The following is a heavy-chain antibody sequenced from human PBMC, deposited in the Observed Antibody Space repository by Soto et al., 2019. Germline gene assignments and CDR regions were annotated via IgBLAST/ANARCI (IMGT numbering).Heavy chain of an antibody. CDR2: IYYGGST. D-gene: IGHD5-18*01. CDR3: ARRYGSCFDY. CDR1: GDSMSPYY. Sequence: NPSETLSLTCTVSGDSMSPYYWSWIRQPPGKGLEWVGYIYYGGSTSYNPSLKSRVTISLETSKSQISLRLNSVTAADTAVYYCARRYGSCFDYWGQGTLVTVSS. J-gene: IGHJ4*02. V-gene: IGHV4-59*08.